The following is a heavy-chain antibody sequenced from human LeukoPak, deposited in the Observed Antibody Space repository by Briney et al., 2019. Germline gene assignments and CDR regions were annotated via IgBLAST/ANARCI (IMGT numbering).Heavy chain of an antibody. CDR3: VRGGPSTWS. Sequence: GGSLRLSCAASGFTFSSYGMHWVRQAPGKGLEWVAVISYDGSNKYYADSVKGRFTISRDNSKNTLYLQMNNLRAEDTAVYYCVRGGPSTWSWGQGTLVTVSS. V-gene: IGHV3-30*03. CDR1: GFTFSSYG. J-gene: IGHJ5*02. CDR2: ISYDGSNK. D-gene: IGHD2-15*01.